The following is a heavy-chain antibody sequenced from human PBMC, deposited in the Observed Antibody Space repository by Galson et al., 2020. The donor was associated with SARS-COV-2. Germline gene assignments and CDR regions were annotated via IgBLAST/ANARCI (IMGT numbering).Heavy chain of an antibody. D-gene: IGHD3-10*01. CDR3: AKGQYGSGNHYAHNWCDP. CDR2: TSGRGSNP. CDR1: GFTFSSHA. Sequence: GESLKISRVASGFTFSSHAMSWLRQAPGKGLECVSATSGRGSNPSYADSVNGRFNISRDNSKNTLFLLLSSLTAEDTAIYYCAKGQYGSGNHYAHNWCDPGGYGTLVTVSS. J-gene: IGHJ5*02. V-gene: IGHV3-23*01.